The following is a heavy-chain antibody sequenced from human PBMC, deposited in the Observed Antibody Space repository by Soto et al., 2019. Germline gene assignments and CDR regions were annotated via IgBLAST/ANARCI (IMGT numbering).Heavy chain of an antibody. CDR1: GGSISSGGYY. Sequence: SETLSLTCTVSGGSISSGGYYWSWIRQHPGKGLEWIGYIYYSGSTYYNPSLKSRVTISVDRSKNQFSLKLSSVTAADTAVYYCARVVAYYGSGSSVDYWGQGTLVTVSS. D-gene: IGHD3-10*01. CDR3: ARVVAYYGSGSSVDY. CDR2: IYYSGST. V-gene: IGHV4-31*03. J-gene: IGHJ4*02.